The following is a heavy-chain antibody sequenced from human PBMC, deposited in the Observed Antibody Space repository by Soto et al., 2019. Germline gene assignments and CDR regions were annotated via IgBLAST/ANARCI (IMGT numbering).Heavy chain of an antibody. CDR1: GFTFSSYT. J-gene: IGHJ6*02. CDR2: ISSSSSTI. CDR3: AGAGGVYCSGGGCYYYGMDV. D-gene: IGHD2-15*01. Sequence: EVQLVESGGGLVQPGGSLRLSCAASGFTFSSYTMNWVRQAPGKGLEWVSYISSSSSTIYYADSVKGRFAISRDNAKNSLYLQMNSLGEEDTAVYYCAGAGGVYCSGGGCYYYGMDVWGQGTTVTVSS. V-gene: IGHV3-48*02.